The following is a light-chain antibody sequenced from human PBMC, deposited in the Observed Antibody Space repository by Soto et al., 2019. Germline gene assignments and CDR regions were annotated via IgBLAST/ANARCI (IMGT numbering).Light chain of an antibody. Sequence: EIVLTQSTATLSLSPGERATLSCGASQSVSSSYLAWYQQKPGLAPRLLIYDASSRATGIPDRFSGSGSGTDFTLTISRREPEDFAVYYCQQYGSSPTWTYGQGTKVEIK. CDR1: QSVSSSY. CDR3: QQYGSSPTWT. CDR2: DAS. J-gene: IGKJ1*01. V-gene: IGKV3D-20*01.